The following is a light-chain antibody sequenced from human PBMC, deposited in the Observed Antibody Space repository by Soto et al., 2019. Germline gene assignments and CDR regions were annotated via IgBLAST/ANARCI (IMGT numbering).Light chain of an antibody. V-gene: IGKV1-5*01. Sequence: DIQMTQSPSTLSASVGDGVTITCRASQSIRSWLAWYQHKPGKAPKLLIYDASNLESGVPSRFSGSGSGTEFTLTISSLQPDDFATYYCQQYSTYSYTFGQGNKLEIK. J-gene: IGKJ2*01. CDR2: DAS. CDR1: QSIRSW. CDR3: QQYSTYSYT.